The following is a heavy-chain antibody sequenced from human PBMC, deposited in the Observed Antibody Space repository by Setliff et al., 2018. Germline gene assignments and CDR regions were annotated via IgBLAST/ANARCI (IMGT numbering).Heavy chain of an antibody. CDR3: ARDPVKQLVNWFDP. J-gene: IGHJ5*02. V-gene: IGHV4-31*03. D-gene: IGHD3-10*01. CDR2: IYYSGTT. Sequence: PSETLSLTCTVSGGSISSGAYYWSWIRQHPGKGLEWIGYIYYSGTTYYNPSLQSRVTISKDTSKNQFSLHLNSVTAADTAVYYCARDPVKQLVNWFDPWGQGTLVTVSS. CDR1: GGSISSGAYY.